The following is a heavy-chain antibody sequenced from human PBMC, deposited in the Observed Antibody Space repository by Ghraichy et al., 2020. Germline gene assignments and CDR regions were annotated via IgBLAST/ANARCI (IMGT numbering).Heavy chain of an antibody. Sequence: GSLRLSCAASGFTFSSYAMSWVRQAPGKGLEWVSAISGSGGSTYYADSVKGRFTISRDNSKNTLYLQMNSLRAEDTAVYYCAKDAYTIFGVVIHFDYWGQGTLVTVSS. CDR1: GFTFSSYA. D-gene: IGHD3-3*01. J-gene: IGHJ4*02. CDR3: AKDAYTIFGVVIHFDY. V-gene: IGHV3-23*01. CDR2: ISGSGGST.